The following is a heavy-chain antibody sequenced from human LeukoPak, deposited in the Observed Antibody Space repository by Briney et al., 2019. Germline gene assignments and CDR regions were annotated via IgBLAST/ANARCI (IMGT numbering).Heavy chain of an antibody. V-gene: IGHV4-59*01. CDR1: GGSISTYY. CDR3: VRDRDSGTYYYYYGMDV. J-gene: IGHJ6*02. CDR2: IYYSGST. D-gene: IGHD1-26*01. Sequence: SETLSLTCTVSGGSISTYYWSWIRQPPGKGLEWIGYIYYSGSTNYNPSLKSRVTISVDTSKDQFSLKLTSVTAADTAVYYCVRDRDSGTYYYYYGMDVWGQGTTVTVSS.